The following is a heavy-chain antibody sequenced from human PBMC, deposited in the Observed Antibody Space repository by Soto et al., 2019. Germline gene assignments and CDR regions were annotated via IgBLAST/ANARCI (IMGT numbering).Heavy chain of an antibody. Sequence: EVQLLESGGGLVQPGGSLRLSCAASGFTFSSYAMSWVRQAPGKGLEWISHISSSGGTTYYADSVKGRFTISRDNANHSLFLQMNSLRVADTAVYYCARWEVVTGLDYWGQGTLVTVSS. CDR3: ARWEVVTGLDY. D-gene: IGHD3-22*01. V-gene: IGHV3-48*03. J-gene: IGHJ4*02. CDR2: ISSSGGTT. CDR1: GFTFSSYA.